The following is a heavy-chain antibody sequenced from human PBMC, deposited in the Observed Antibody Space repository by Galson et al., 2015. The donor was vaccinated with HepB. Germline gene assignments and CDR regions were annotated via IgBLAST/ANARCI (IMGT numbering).Heavy chain of an antibody. CDR3: ARVGTTSRFDP. J-gene: IGHJ5*02. CDR2: ISTGSSTI. V-gene: IGHV3-48*02. D-gene: IGHD2-2*01. Sequence: SLRLSCAASGFTFSRYSMNWVRQAPGKGLEWVSYISTGSSTISYADSVKGRFTISRDNAKNSLYLQMHSLRDDDTAVYYCARVGTTSRFDPWGQGTLVTVSS. CDR1: GFTFSRYS.